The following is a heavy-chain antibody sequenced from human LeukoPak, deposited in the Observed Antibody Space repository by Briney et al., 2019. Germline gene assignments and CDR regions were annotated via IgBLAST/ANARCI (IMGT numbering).Heavy chain of an antibody. D-gene: IGHD3-10*01. CDR2: IMFDGSNT. V-gene: IGHV3-30*02. CDR3: ARQKLSGAYLPDF. J-gene: IGHJ4*02. CDR1: GFTFSNFN. Sequence: GGSLRLSCAASGFTFSNFNTHWVRQAPGKGPEWVAFIMFDGSNTKYADSVKGRFTISRDNSKNTLYLQMKTLRTEDTAVYYCARQKLSGAYLPDFWGQGTLITVSS.